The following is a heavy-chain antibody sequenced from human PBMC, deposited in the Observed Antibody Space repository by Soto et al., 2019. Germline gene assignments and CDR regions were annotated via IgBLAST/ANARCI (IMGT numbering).Heavy chain of an antibody. J-gene: IGHJ6*02. V-gene: IGHV4-59*01. CDR2: IYDSGNT. CDR1: GGLIRSYR. D-gene: IGHD3-22*01. Sequence: PSETLSLTCTVSGGLIRSYRWSWIRQPPGKRLEWMGYIYDSGNTDDNPSLKSRVTISVDTSKNQFSLKLSSGTTADTAVYYCARGGGKYYYESSGHSNHAMDVWGQGTTVTVSS. CDR3: ARGGGKYYYESSGHSNHAMDV.